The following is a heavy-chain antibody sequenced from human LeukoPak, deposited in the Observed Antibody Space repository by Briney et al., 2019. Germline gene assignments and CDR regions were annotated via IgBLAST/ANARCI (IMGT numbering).Heavy chain of an antibody. CDR3: ARHEWGITNAFDI. D-gene: IGHD1-14*01. J-gene: IGHJ3*02. CDR2: IYYSGST. V-gene: IGHV4-59*08. Sequence: PSETLSLTCTVSGGSLSSYYWSWIRQPPGKGLEWIGYIYYSGSTNYRPSLKSRVTISVDTSKNQFSLKLRSVTAADTAVYYCARHEWGITNAFDIWGQGTMVTVSS. CDR1: GGSLSSYY.